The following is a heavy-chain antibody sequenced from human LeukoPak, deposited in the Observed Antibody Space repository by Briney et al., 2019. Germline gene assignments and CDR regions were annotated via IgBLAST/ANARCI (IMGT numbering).Heavy chain of an antibody. CDR2: IKSKTDGGTT. CDR3: TTESVLRFLEH. J-gene: IGHJ1*01. Sequence: TTGGSLRLSCAASGFTFSNAWMSWVRQAPGKGLEWVGRIKSKTDGGTTDYAAPVKGRFTISRDDSKNALYLQMNSLKTEDTAVYYCTTESVLRFLEHWGQGTLVTVSS. V-gene: IGHV3-15*01. D-gene: IGHD3-3*01. CDR1: GFTFSNAW.